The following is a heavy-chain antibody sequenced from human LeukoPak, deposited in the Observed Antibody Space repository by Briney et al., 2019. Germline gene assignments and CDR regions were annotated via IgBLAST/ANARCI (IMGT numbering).Heavy chain of an antibody. J-gene: IGHJ2*01. D-gene: IGHD3-22*01. CDR1: GFTFTSSA. Sequence: SVKVSCKASGFTFTSSAMQWVRQARGQRLEWIGWIVVGSGNTNYAQKFQERVTITRDMSTSTAYMELSSLRSEDTAVYYCAARSIVVVAPYWYFDLWGRGTLVTVSS. V-gene: IGHV1-58*02. CDR2: IVVGSGNT. CDR3: AARSIVVVAPYWYFDL.